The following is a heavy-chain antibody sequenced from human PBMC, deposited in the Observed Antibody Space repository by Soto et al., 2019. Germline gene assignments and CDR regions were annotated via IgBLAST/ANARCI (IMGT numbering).Heavy chain of an antibody. V-gene: IGHV4-59*08. Sequence: SETLSLTCTFSGGSISTYYWSWIRQPPGKGLEWIGYISYSGSTHYNPSLKSRVTISEDTSKSQFSLKLSSVTAADTAVYYCARLMARDYFDYWGQGTLVTVSS. CDR1: GGSISTYY. J-gene: IGHJ4*02. CDR3: ARLMARDYFDY. CDR2: ISYSGST.